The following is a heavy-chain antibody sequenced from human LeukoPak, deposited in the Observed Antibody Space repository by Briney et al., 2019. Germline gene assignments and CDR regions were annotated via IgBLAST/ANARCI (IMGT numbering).Heavy chain of an antibody. V-gene: IGHV1-69*05. CDR2: IIPIFGTP. CDR3: ARGETYIAAAANGMDV. D-gene: IGHD6-13*01. CDR1: GGAFSSYS. Sequence: GASVKVSCKASGGAFSSYSISWVRQAPGQGLEWMGGIIPIFGTPIYAQKFQGRVTITTDESTSTVSMELSSLRSEDTAVYYCARGETYIAAAANGMDVWGQGTTVTVSS. J-gene: IGHJ6*02.